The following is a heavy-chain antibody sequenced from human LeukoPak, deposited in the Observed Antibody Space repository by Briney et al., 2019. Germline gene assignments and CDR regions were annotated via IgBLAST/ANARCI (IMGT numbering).Heavy chain of an antibody. D-gene: IGHD3-22*01. CDR3: ARGSHYYDSSGYYAAGY. CDR1: GFTFSSYW. J-gene: IGHJ4*02. V-gene: IGHV3-7*04. CDR2: IKQDGREK. Sequence: GGSLRLSCAASGFTFSSYWMSWVRQAPGKGLEWVANIKQDGREKYYVDSVKGGFTISRDNAKNSLYLQMNSLRAEDTAVYYCARGSHYYDSSGYYAAGYWGQGTLVTVSS.